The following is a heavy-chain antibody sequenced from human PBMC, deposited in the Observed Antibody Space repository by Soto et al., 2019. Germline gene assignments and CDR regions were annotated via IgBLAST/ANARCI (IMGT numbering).Heavy chain of an antibody. J-gene: IGHJ6*02. Sequence: GASVKVSCKASGFTFTAHHIHWVRQAPGQGLEWMGYVTPNTGGTKYAQKFQGRVTMTRDTFINTAYMELSGVTSADTAVYYCAYMIIKPLHYYYNADVWGQGTTVTVSS. CDR3: AYMIIKPLHYYYNADV. D-gene: IGHD3-22*01. CDR2: VTPNTGGT. V-gene: IGHV1-2*02. CDR1: GFTFTAHH.